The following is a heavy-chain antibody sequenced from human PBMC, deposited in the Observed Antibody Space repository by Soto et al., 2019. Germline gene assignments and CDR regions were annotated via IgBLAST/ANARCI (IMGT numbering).Heavy chain of an antibody. D-gene: IGHD3-16*01. J-gene: IGHJ6*02. CDR2: IYYSGTT. V-gene: IGHV4-34*01. CDR3: ARHKGGYYSGVDV. Sequence: SETLSLTCAVEGGSCSGYYWAWIRQPPGKGLEWIGNIYYSGTTYYNPSLKSRVTISVDTSKNQFSLKLSSVTAADTAVYYCARHKGGYYSGVDVWGQGTTVTVSS. CDR1: GGSCSGYY.